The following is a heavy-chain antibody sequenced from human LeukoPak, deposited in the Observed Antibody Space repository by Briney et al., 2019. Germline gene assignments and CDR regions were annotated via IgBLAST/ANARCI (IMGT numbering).Heavy chain of an antibody. CDR2: ISPYNDNT. V-gene: IGHV1-18*01. CDR3: ARDGDASTGMAFDY. Sequence: ASVKVSCKASSYTFINHGISWVRQPPGQGLEWMGWISPYNDNTNYAQKFQGRVTMTTDTSTSTAYMELRSLRSDDTAVYYCARDGDASTGMAFDYWGQGSLVTVSS. CDR1: SYTFINHG. J-gene: IGHJ4*02. D-gene: IGHD5-24*01.